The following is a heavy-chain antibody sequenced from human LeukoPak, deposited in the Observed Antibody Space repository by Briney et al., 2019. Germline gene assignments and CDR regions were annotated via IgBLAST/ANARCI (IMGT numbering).Heavy chain of an antibody. CDR3: ASPVKYYDTWSGYPPFDY. CDR1: GGTFNNFA. D-gene: IGHD3-3*01. V-gene: IGHV1-69*01. Sequence: SVKVSCKASGGTFNNFAISWVRQAPGQGLEWVGGIIPMSGTANYAQKFQGRLTITADESTSTAYMELSSLRSEDTAIYYCASPVKYYDTWSGYPPFDYWGQGTLVTVSS. CDR2: IIPMSGTA. J-gene: IGHJ4*02.